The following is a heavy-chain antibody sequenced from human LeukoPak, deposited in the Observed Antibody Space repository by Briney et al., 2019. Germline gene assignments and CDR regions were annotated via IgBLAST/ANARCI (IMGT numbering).Heavy chain of an antibody. V-gene: IGHV4-30-4*01. J-gene: IGHJ6*02. CDR2: IYSSGST. CDR3: ARDKGSGSYYNLYYYYYYGMDV. Sequence: SETLSLTCTVSGGSISSGDYYWSWIRQPPGKGLEWIGYIYSSGSTYYNPSLKSRVTISVDTSKNQFSLKLSSVTAADTAVYYCARDKGSGSYYNLYYYYYYGMDVWGQGTTVTVSS. CDR1: GGSISSGDYY. D-gene: IGHD3-10*01.